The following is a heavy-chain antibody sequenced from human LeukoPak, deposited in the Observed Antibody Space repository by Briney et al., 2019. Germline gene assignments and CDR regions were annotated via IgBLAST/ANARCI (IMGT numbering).Heavy chain of an antibody. CDR1: GGSISSYY. CDR2: IYYSGST. J-gene: IGHJ4*02. V-gene: IGHV4-59*08. CDR3: ARTSSGWDFDY. D-gene: IGHD6-19*01. Sequence: SETLSLTCTVSGGSISSYYWSWIRQPPGKGLEWIGYIYYSGSTYYNPSLKSRVTISVDTSKNQFSLKLSSVTAADTAVYYCARTSSGWDFDYWGQGTLVTVSS.